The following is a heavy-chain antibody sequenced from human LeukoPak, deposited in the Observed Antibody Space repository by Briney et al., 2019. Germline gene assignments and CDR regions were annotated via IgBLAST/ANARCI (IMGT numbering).Heavy chain of an antibody. J-gene: IGHJ4*02. Sequence: SETLSLTCTVSGGSISSYYWSWIRQPPGKGLEWIGEINHSGSTNYNPSLKSRVTISVDTSKNRFSLKLSSVTAADTAVYYCASNYYDSLVPFDYWGQGTLVTVSS. D-gene: IGHD3-22*01. V-gene: IGHV4-34*01. CDR1: GGSISSYY. CDR3: ASNYYDSLVPFDY. CDR2: INHSGST.